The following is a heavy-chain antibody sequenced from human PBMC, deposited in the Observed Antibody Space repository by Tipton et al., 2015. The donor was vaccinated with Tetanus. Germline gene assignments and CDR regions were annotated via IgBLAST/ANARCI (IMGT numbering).Heavy chain of an antibody. Sequence: TLSLTCTVSGGSVSSYYWTWFRQPPGKRLEWIGFVSSSGNSNYSPSLTGRVSMSLDTSKQQFFLSLTSATAADTAVYYCARGWSECSSWSCSPFDSWGQGTLVTVSS. V-gene: IGHV4-4*07. CDR3: ARGWSECSSWSCSPFDS. D-gene: IGHD2-2*01. CDR1: GGSVSSYY. CDR2: VSSSGNS. J-gene: IGHJ4*02.